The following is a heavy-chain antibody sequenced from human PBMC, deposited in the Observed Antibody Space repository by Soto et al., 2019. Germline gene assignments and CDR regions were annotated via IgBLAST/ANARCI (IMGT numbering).Heavy chain of an antibody. D-gene: IGHD1-1*01. CDR2: FDPEDGET. Sequence: ASVKVSCKVSGYTHTDLSMHWVRQAPGKGLEWMGGFDPEDGETIYAQKFQGRVTMTEDTSTDTAYMELSSLRSEDTAVYYCATLNCHNTNNWFDPWGQGTLVTVSS. J-gene: IGHJ5*02. V-gene: IGHV1-24*01. CDR1: GYTHTDLS. CDR3: ATLNCHNTNNWFDP.